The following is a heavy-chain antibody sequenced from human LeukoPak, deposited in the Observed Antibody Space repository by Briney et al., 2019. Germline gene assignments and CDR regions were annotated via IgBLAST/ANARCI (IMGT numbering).Heavy chain of an antibody. CDR3: ARSRGLTGGGVVV. D-gene: IGHD3-9*01. CDR1: GFTFSDYN. Sequence: GGSLRLSCAASGFTFSDYNMNWVRQAPGKGLEWVSYITNGGSTIHHADSVKGRFTISRDNAKKTLYLQMNSLRAEDTAVYYCARSRGLTGGGVVVCGQGTTVTV. V-gene: IGHV3-11*01. CDR2: ITNGGSTI. J-gene: IGHJ6*01.